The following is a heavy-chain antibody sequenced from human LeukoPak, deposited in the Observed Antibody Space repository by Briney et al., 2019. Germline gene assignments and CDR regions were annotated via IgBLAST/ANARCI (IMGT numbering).Heavy chain of an antibody. V-gene: IGHV4-31*01. CDR3: ARTYMTSARFDP. J-gene: IGHJ5*02. CDR2: IYYSGIT. D-gene: IGHD2-21*02. CDR1: GCSISSVGYY. Sequence: TASQTLSLTCTVSGCSISSVGYYWSWIRQHPGKVLEWIGYIYYSGITYYNPSLNTLVTISVDTSKHQFSLNLSSVTAAVTAVYYWARTYMTSARFDPWGQGTLVTVSS.